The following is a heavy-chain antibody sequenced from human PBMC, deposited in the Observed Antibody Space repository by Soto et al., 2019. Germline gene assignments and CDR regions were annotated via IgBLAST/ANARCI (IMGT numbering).Heavy chain of an antibody. CDR1: GFTFSSYW. V-gene: IGHV3-7*01. CDR2: IKQDGSEK. Sequence: GGSLRLSCAASGFTFSSYWMSWVRQAPGKGLEWVANIKQDGSEKYYVDSVKGRFTISRENAKNSLYLQMNSLRAEDTAVYYCARDHRAAAGQGAFDIWGQGTMVTVSS. J-gene: IGHJ3*02. D-gene: IGHD6-13*01. CDR3: ARDHRAAAGQGAFDI.